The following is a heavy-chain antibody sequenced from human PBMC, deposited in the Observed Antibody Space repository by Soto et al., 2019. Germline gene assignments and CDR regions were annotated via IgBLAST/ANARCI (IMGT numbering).Heavy chain of an antibody. Sequence: SVKVSCKASGGTFSSCAISWVRQAPGQGLEWMGGIIPIFGTANYAQKFQGRVTITADKSTSTAYMELSSLRSEDTAVYYCARSYYYGSGSYQTPFDYWGQGTLVTVSS. CDR1: GGTFSSCA. CDR2: IIPIFGTA. D-gene: IGHD3-10*01. V-gene: IGHV1-69*06. J-gene: IGHJ4*02. CDR3: ARSYYYGSGSYQTPFDY.